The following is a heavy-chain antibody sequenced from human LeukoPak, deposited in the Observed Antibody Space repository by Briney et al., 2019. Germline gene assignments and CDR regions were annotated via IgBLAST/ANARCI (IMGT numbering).Heavy chain of an antibody. J-gene: IGHJ5*02. CDR2: IKQDGSEK. V-gene: IGHV3-7*01. D-gene: IGHD3-3*01. CDR3: ASFVPDH. Sequence: LRLSCATSGFTFSTYWMTWVRQAPGKGLEWVANIKQDGSEKNYVDSVRGRFTISRDNAKSSLYLQMNSLRAEDTAVYYCASFVPDHWGQGTLVTVSS. CDR1: GFTFSTYW.